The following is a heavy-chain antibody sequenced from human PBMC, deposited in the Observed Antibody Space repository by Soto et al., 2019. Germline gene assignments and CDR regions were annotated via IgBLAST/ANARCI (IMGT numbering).Heavy chain of an antibody. V-gene: IGHV3-48*01. CDR3: ARDFMYYDFWSGYYISSSQPVDY. D-gene: IGHD3-3*01. CDR2: ISSSSSTI. CDR1: GFTFSSYS. J-gene: IGHJ4*02. Sequence: EVQLVESGGGLVQPGGSLRLSCAASGFTFSSYSMNWVRQAPGKGLEWVSYISSSSSTIYYADSMKGRFTISRDNAKNSLYLQMNSLRAEDTAVYYCARDFMYYDFWSGYYISSSQPVDYWGQGTLVTVSS.